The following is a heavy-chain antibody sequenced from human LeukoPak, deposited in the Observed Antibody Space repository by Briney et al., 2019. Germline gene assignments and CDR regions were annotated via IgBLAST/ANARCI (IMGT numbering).Heavy chain of an antibody. CDR2: IYYSGST. D-gene: IGHD4-17*01. CDR3: ARGYGDYVSFGPFDY. CDR1: GGSISSYY. J-gene: IGHJ4*02. V-gene: IGHV4-59*08. Sequence: PSETLSLTCTVSGGSISSYYWSWIRQPPGKGLEWIGYIYYSGSTNYNPSLKSRVTISVDTSKNQFSLKLSSVTAADTAVYYCARGYGDYVSFGPFDYWGQGTLVTVSS.